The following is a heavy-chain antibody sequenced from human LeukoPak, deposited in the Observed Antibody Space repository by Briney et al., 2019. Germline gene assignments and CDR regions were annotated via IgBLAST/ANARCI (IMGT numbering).Heavy chain of an antibody. D-gene: IGHD4-11*01. CDR1: GFTFSRSA. Sequence: ASAKVSCKASGFTFSRSAVQWVRQARGQRLEWIGWIVVGSGNTNYAQRFQERVTITRDMSSSTAYMELSSLRSEDTAVYYCAAGGPADYRSINDYGMDFWGKGTTVTVSS. CDR2: IVVGSGNT. V-gene: IGHV1-58*01. CDR3: AAGGPADYRSINDYGMDF. J-gene: IGHJ6*04.